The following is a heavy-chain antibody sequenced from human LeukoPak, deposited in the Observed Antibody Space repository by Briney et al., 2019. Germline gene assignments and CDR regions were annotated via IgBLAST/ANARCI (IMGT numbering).Heavy chain of an antibody. CDR1: GYTFTDYY. J-gene: IGHJ3*02. D-gene: IGHD3-22*01. V-gene: IGHV1-2*02. Sequence: GASVKVSCKASGYTFTDYYMHWVRQAPGQGLEWMGWINPNSRGTDSAQKFQGRFSMTRDTSISTAYMELSRLRSDDTAVYYCARGPITMIVVDAFDIWGQGTMVTVSS. CDR3: ARGPITMIVVDAFDI. CDR2: INPNSRGT.